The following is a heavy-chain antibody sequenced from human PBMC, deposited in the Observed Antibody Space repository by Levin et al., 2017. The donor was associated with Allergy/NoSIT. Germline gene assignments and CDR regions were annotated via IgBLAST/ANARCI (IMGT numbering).Heavy chain of an antibody. V-gene: IGHV3-23*01. CDR2: VSGDGLLT. CDR3: AKTGGYISAGFDA. J-gene: IGHJ4*02. D-gene: IGHD5-18*01. Sequence: HPGGSLRLSCAASGFTISDYAMAWVRQAPGKGLDWVSGVSGDGLLTYYVDSVKGRFTISRDKSKNTLYLQMSSLRTEDTAFYSCAKTGGYISAGFDAWGQGTLVTVAS. CDR1: GFTISDYA.